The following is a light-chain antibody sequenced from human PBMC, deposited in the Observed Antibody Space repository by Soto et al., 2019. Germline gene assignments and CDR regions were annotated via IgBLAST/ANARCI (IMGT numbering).Light chain of an antibody. CDR1: QSVSSS. J-gene: IGKJ5*01. CDR3: HQYNTWPRT. V-gene: IGKV3-15*01. Sequence: IVLTQSTGTLSLSPGERASLSCRGSQSVSSSRLAWYHQRPGQAPRLLIYGASTSATGIPARLSGSGSGTEFTLTISSLQSEDFAVYFCHQYNTWPRTFGQGTRLEI. CDR2: GAS.